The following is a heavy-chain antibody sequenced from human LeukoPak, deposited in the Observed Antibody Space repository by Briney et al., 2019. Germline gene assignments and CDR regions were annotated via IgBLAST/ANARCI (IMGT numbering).Heavy chain of an antibody. D-gene: IGHD6-19*01. CDR1: GLTFSKYW. CDR2: INTDGTVT. V-gene: IGHV3-74*01. Sequence: GGSLRLSCAASGLTFSKYWMLWVRQAPGKALESVSRINTDGTVTTYADSVKGRFTVSRDNADNTMFLQMNSVRDEDTAVYYCATKQWLAPPPDSWGQGTPVTVSS. CDR3: ATKQWLAPPPDS. J-gene: IGHJ4*02.